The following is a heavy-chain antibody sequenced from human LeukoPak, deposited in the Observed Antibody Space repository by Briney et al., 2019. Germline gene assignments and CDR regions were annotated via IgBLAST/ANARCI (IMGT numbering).Heavy chain of an antibody. Sequence: GGSLRLSCAASGFTFSSYEMNWVRQAPGKGLEWVSSISSSSSYIYYADSVKGRFTISRDNAKNSLYLQMNSLRAEDTAVYYCAREGYIAAAGTLPHWGQGTLVTVSS. J-gene: IGHJ4*02. CDR3: AREGYIAAAGTLPH. D-gene: IGHD6-13*01. V-gene: IGHV3-21*01. CDR2: ISSSSSYI. CDR1: GFTFSSYE.